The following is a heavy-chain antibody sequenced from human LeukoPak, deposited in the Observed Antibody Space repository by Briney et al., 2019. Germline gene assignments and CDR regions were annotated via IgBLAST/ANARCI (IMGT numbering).Heavy chain of an antibody. V-gene: IGHV4-61*02. CDR1: GDSIGRGSYY. CDR2: IFNTGST. J-gene: IGHJ3*02. Sequence: SQTLSLTCAVSGDSIGRGSYYWGWIRQPAGKAPEWIGRIFNTGSTSYNPSLKSRVTISVDTSKNQFSLNLRSVTAADTAVYYCARVSSIAASGDAFDTWGQGTLVTVSS. CDR3: ARVSSIAASGDAFDT. D-gene: IGHD6-13*01.